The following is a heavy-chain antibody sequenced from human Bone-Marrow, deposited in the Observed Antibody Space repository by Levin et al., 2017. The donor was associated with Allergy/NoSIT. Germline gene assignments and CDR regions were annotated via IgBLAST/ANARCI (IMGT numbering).Heavy chain of an antibody. D-gene: IGHD3-10*01. J-gene: IGHJ4*02. CDR2: ISSRNTTM. CDR3: AREGLFMVRVFDY. CDR1: GFSFSSYA. Sequence: GSLRLSCAASGFSFSSYAMNWVRQAPGKGLEWVSYISSRNTTMYYADSVKGRFTISRDNAENSLYLQMNSLRAEDTSIYYCAREGLFMVRVFDYWGRGTLVTVSS. V-gene: IGHV3-48*03.